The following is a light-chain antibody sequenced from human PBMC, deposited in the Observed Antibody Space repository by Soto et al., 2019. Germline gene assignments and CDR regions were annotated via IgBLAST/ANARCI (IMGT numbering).Light chain of an antibody. CDR3: QQYGASPWT. J-gene: IGKJ1*01. CDR2: DTS. V-gene: IGKV3-20*01. CDR1: QSVSGSH. Sequence: EVGLTQSPGTLSLSPGERATLSCRASQSVSGSHLAWYQQKRGQAPRLLIYDTSTRATGIPDRFSGSGSGTDFTLTISRLEPEDFAVYHCQQYGASPWTFGQGTKVEVK.